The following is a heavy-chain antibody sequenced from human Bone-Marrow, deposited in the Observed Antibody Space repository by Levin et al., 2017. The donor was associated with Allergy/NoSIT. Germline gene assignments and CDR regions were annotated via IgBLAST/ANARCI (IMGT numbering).Heavy chain of an antibody. D-gene: IGHD6-6*01. J-gene: IGHJ6*02. Sequence: SQTLSLTCTVSGGSISSYYWSWLRQPPGKGLEWIGYIYYSGSTNYNPSLKSRVTISVDTSKNQFSLKLSSVTAADTAVYYCARDWGPYSSSNLYYYYGMDVWGQGTTVTVS. V-gene: IGHV4-59*01. CDR1: GGSISSYY. CDR3: ARDWGPYSSSNLYYYYGMDV. CDR2: IYYSGST.